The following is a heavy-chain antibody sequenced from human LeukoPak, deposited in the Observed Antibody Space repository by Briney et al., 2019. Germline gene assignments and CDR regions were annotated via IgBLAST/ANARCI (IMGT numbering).Heavy chain of an antibody. V-gene: IGHV4-61*02. CDR2: IYTSGST. Sequence: PSETLSLTCTVSGGSISSGSYYWSWIRQPAGTGLEWIGRIYTSGSTNYNPSLKSRVTISVDTSKNQFSLKLSSVTAADTAVYYCARDKGTPLNYYYYYMDVWGKGTTVTVSS. D-gene: IGHD2-8*01. CDR1: GGSISSGSYY. CDR3: ARDKGTPLNYYYYYMDV. J-gene: IGHJ6*03.